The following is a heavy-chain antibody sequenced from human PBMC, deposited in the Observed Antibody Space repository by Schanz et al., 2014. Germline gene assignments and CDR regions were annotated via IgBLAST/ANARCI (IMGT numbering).Heavy chain of an antibody. CDR2: IVPIAGIT. D-gene: IGHD3-22*01. Sequence: QVHLVQSGAEVKKPGSSVKVSCKASGGTFSSDTFSWVRQAPGQGLEWMGRIVPIAGITNYAQRFQGRVTITADKSSDTAYMELNSLRSEDTAVYYCAREVGLYDRGWFDPWGQGTLVNVSS. J-gene: IGHJ5*02. V-gene: IGHV1-69*08. CDR1: GGTFSSDT. CDR3: AREVGLYDRGWFDP.